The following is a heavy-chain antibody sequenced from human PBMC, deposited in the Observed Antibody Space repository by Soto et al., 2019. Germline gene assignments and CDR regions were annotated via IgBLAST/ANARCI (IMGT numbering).Heavy chain of an antibody. CDR3: AHGSITMIVVGPAWFVP. J-gene: IGHJ5*02. CDR2: IYWNDDK. CDR1: GFSLSTSGVG. D-gene: IGHD3-22*01. Sequence: GPTLVNPTQTLTLTCTFSGFSLSTSGVGVGWIRQPPGKALEWLALIYWNDDKRYSPSLKSRLTITKDTSKNQVVLTMTNMDPVATATYYCAHGSITMIVVGPAWFVPWGQGTLVTVSS. V-gene: IGHV2-5*01.